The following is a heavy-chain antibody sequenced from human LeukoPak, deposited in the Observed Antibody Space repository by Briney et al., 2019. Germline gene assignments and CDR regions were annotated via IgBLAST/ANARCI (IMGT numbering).Heavy chain of an antibody. D-gene: IGHD3-9*01. CDR2: FSGSGGST. CDR3: AKMRYYDILTGYLNCFDP. V-gene: IGHV3-23*01. J-gene: IGHJ5*02. CDR1: GFTFSNYA. Sequence: LTGGPLRLSCAASGFTFSNYAMSWVRQAPGKGLEGVSAFSGSGGSTYYADSVKGRFTISRDNSNNTLYLQMKSLRAEDTAIYYCAKMRYYDILTGYLNCFDPWGQGTLVSVSS.